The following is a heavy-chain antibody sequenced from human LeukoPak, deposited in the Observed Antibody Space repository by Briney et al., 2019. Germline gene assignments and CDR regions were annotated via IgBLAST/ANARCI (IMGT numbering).Heavy chain of an antibody. CDR1: GYSFTSYW. Sequence: GESLKISCTGSGYSFTSYWIGWVRQMPGKGLEWMGIIYVGDSGTRYSPSFQGQVTISADKSISTAYLQWSSLKASDTAMYYCARRSERALAAYVFITWGKGTMFTFSS. J-gene: IGHJ3*01. CDR3: ARRSERALAAYVFIT. D-gene: IGHD6-19*01. V-gene: IGHV5-51*01. CDR2: IYVGDSGT.